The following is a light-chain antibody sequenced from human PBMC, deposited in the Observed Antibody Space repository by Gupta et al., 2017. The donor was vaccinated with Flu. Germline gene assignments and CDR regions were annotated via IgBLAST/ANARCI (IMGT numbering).Light chain of an antibody. CDR1: NIGSRN. CDR2: RDN. Sequence: SYALTQHRSVSVALGQTARISCGGDNIGSRNVHWYQQKPGQAPVLIIYRDNKRPAGVPGQFSASNSGDRATLTVNRAQGGDEADYYCQMGDDTTVVFGGGTKLTVL. J-gene: IGLJ3*02. V-gene: IGLV3-9*01. CDR3: QMGDDTTVV.